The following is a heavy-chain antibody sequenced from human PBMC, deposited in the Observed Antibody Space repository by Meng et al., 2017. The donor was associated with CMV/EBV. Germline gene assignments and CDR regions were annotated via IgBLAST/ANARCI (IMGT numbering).Heavy chain of an antibody. CDR1: GFTFSSYG. J-gene: IGHJ4*02. V-gene: IGHV3-30*02. D-gene: IGHD3-22*01. CDR3: AKRSMILAVVDY. Sequence: GESLKISCAASGFTFSSYGMHWVRQAPGKGLEWVAFIRYDGSNEYYADSVKGRFTISRDNSKNTLYLQMNSLRAEDTAVYYCAKRSMILAVVDYWGQGTLVTVSS. CDR2: IRYDGSNE.